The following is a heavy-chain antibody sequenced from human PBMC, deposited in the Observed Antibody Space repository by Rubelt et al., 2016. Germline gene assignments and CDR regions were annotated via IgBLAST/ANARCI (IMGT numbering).Heavy chain of an antibody. J-gene: IGHJ4*02. CDR2: IIPIFGTA. Sequence: QVQLVQSGAEVKKPGSSVMVSCKASGGTFSSYAISWVRQAPGHGLEWMVGIIPIFGTATYAQKFQGRVTMIADESTSTSYMELSSLRSEDTAVYYCARRQQLGPFDYWGQGTLVTVSS. D-gene: IGHD6-13*01. CDR1: GGTFSSYA. V-gene: IGHV1-69*01. CDR3: ARRQQLGPFDY.